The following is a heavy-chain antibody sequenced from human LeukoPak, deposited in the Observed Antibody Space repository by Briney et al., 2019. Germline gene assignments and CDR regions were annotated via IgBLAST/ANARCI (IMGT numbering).Heavy chain of an antibody. Sequence: GGSLRLSCAASGFTFSSYAMSWVRQAPGKGLEWVSAISGSGGSTYYADSVKGRFTISRDNSKNTLYLQMNSLRAEDTSVYYCAKETGYYDSSGYYSRFDYWGQGTLVAVSS. V-gene: IGHV3-23*01. D-gene: IGHD3-22*01. CDR3: AKETGYYDSSGYYSRFDY. CDR2: ISGSGGST. J-gene: IGHJ4*02. CDR1: GFTFSSYA.